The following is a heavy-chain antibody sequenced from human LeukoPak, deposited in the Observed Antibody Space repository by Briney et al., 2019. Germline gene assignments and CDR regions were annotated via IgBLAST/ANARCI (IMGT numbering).Heavy chain of an antibody. CDR2: IYYSWTS. Sequence: SETLSVTCTVSGGSINRYYWSWIRQSPGRELEWIGYIYYSWTSSYHPTLESRVTMSIDTSKNQISLNLTSVTAADSAAYYCARHLVATLSVFDYWGQGALVTVSS. CDR1: GGSINRYY. J-gene: IGHJ4*02. CDR3: ARHLVATLSVFDY. V-gene: IGHV4-59*08. D-gene: IGHD5/OR15-5a*01.